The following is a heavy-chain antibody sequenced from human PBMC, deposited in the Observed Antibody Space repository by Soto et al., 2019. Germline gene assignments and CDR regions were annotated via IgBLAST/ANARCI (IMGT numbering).Heavy chain of an antibody. CDR2: IYYSGST. J-gene: IGHJ6*03. CDR1: GGAISSYY. D-gene: IGHD2-21*01. Sequence: SETLSLTCTVSGGAISSYYWSWVRQPPGKGLEWIGYIYYSGSTNYNPSLKSRVTISVDTSKNQFSLKLSSVTAADTAVYYCARSLLLHCSYCYTDVWGKATMLTLFS. V-gene: IGHV4-59*01. CDR3: ARSLLLHCSYCYTDV.